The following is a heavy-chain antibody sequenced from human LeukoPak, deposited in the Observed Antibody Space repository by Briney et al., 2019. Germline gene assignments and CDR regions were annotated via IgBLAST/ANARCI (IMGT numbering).Heavy chain of an antibody. Sequence: PGGSLRLSCAASGFTFSSYSMNWVRQAPGKGLEWVSSISSSSSYIYYADSVKGRFTISRDNAKNSLYLQMNSLRAEDTAVYYCARFLGKEGQLVSDYWGQGTLVTVSS. CDR2: ISSSSSYI. V-gene: IGHV3-21*01. CDR3: ARFLGKEGQLVSDY. J-gene: IGHJ4*02. CDR1: GFTFSSYS. D-gene: IGHD6-13*01.